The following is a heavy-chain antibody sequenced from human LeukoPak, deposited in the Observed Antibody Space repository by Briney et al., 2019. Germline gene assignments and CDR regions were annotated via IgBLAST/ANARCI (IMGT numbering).Heavy chain of an antibody. V-gene: IGHV5-51*01. D-gene: IGHD3-9*01. J-gene: IGHJ4*02. CDR1: RNTFTNYW. Sequence: GESLKISCKGSRNTFTNYWIGWVRQMPGKGLEWKGIISPGDSDTRYSPSFQGQVTISADKSISTAYLQWSSLKASDTAMYYCARHGPYYDILTGYSFDYWGQGTLVTVSS. CDR3: ARHGPYYDILTGYSFDY. CDR2: ISPGDSDT.